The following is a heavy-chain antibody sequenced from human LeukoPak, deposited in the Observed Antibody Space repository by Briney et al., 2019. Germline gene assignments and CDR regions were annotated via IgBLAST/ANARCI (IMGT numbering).Heavy chain of an antibody. CDR3: ARDNSFGSPRLFDY. CDR1: GFDFSTYT. V-gene: IGHV3-23*01. Sequence: PGGSLRLSCAASGFDFSTYTMSWVRQAPGKGLEWVSGISGTGGSTYYADSVKGRFTISRDNSKNTLYLQMNSLRAEDSAIYYCARDNSFGSPRLFDYWGQGTLVTVSS. CDR2: ISGTGGST. J-gene: IGHJ4*02. D-gene: IGHD5-18*01.